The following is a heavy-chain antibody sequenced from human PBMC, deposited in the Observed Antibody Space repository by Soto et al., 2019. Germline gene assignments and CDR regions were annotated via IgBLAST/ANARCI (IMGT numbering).Heavy chain of an antibody. V-gene: IGHV3-7*01. D-gene: IGHD6-19*01. Sequence: PWGSLRLSCAASGFTFSSYWISFCRQSPGKGLEWVANIKQDGSEKYYVDSVKGRFTISRDNAKNSLYLQMNSLRAEDTAVYYCARVPRYSSGCMDVWGQGTTVTVSS. CDR3: ARVPRYSSGCMDV. CDR1: GFTFSSYW. CDR2: IKQDGSEK. J-gene: IGHJ6*02.